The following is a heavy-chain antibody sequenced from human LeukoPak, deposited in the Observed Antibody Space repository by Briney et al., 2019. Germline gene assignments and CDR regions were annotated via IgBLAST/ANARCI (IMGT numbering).Heavy chain of an antibody. J-gene: IGHJ6*03. CDR3: ARVGPYSYYYYYMDV. V-gene: IGHV4-59*01. CDR2: IYYSGST. D-gene: IGHD3-16*01. Sequence: SETLSLTCTVSGGSISSYYWSWIRQPPGKGLEWIGYIYYSGSTNYNPSLKSRVTISVDTSKNQFSLKLSSLTAADTAVYYCARVGPYSYYYYYMDVWGKGTTVTISS. CDR1: GGSISSYY.